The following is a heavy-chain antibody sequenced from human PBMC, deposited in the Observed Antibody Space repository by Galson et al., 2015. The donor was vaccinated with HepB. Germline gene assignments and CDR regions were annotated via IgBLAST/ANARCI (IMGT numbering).Heavy chain of an antibody. J-gene: IGHJ4*02. CDR3: ARVATYYDFWLDY. CDR2: INHSVST. D-gene: IGHD3-3*01. Sequence: QVQLQESGPGLVKPSETLSRTCAVHGGSFSGYYWSWIRQPPGKGLEWIGEINHSVSTNYSPSLKSRVTISVDKSKNQFSLKLSSLTAADTAVYYCARVATYYDFWLDYWGQGTLVTVSS. V-gene: IGHV4-34*01. CDR1: GGSFSGYY.